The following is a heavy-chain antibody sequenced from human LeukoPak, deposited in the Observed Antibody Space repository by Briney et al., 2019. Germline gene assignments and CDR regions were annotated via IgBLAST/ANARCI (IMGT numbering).Heavy chain of an antibody. V-gene: IGHV3-11*04. CDR3: ARGAYCSGDNCYPENFDY. CDR2: ISSSGTTR. D-gene: IGHD2-15*01. J-gene: IGHJ4*02. Sequence: GGSLRLSCAASGFTFSDYYMSWIRQAPGKGLEWVSYISSSGTTRYYADSVKGRFTISRDNAKNSLYLQMNSLRAEDTAVYFCARGAYCSGDNCYPENFDYWGQGTLVTVSS. CDR1: GFTFSDYY.